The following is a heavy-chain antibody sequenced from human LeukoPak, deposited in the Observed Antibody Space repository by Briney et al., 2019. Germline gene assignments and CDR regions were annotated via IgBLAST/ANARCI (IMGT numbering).Heavy chain of an antibody. J-gene: IGHJ6*03. D-gene: IGHD3-10*01. CDR2: ISSSSSYI. V-gene: IGHV3-21*01. CDR3: ARVLYGSGSYYRDYYYYYYMDV. CDR1: GFTFSSYE. Sequence: PGGSLRLSCAASGFTFSSYEMNWVRQAPGKGLEWVSSISSSSSYIYYADSVKGRFTISRDNAKNSLYLQMNSLRAEDTAVYYCARVLYGSGSYYRDYYYYYYMDVWGKGTTVTISS.